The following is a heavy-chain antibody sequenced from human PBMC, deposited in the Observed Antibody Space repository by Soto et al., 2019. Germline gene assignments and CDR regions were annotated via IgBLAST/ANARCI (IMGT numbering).Heavy chain of an antibody. CDR2: INTDGSST. Sequence: PGGSLRLSCADSGFSFSSYWMHWVRQGPGKGLVWVSRINTDGSSTNYADSVNGRFTISRDNAKNTLYLQMNSLRAEDTAVYYCARHPERIAQIGWFDPWGQGTLVTVSS. J-gene: IGHJ5*02. D-gene: IGHD6-13*01. V-gene: IGHV3-74*01. CDR3: ARHPERIAQIGWFDP. CDR1: GFSFSSYW.